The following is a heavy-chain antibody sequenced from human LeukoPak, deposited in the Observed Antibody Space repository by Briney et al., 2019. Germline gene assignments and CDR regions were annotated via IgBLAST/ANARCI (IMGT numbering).Heavy chain of an antibody. CDR1: GFTFNTYA. Sequence: GGSLRLSCGASGFTFNTYAVNWVRQAPGKGLEWVSGIFASGSNTYYAESVKGRFTISRDNSRSTLYLQMNSLRAEDTAIYYCAKATGSTNYFHGMDVWGHGTTVTVFS. D-gene: IGHD2-2*01. V-gene: IGHV3-23*01. J-gene: IGHJ6*02. CDR2: IFASGSNT. CDR3: AKATGSTNYFHGMDV.